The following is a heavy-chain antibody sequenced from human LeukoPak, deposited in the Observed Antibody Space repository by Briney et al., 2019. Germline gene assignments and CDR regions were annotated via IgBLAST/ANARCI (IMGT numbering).Heavy chain of an antibody. D-gene: IGHD1-7*01. CDR3: ARGVTGTIVSWFDP. CDR2: IIPIFGTA. J-gene: IGHJ5*02. V-gene: IGHV1-69*05. Sequence: SVKVSGKASGGTFSSYAISCVRQAPGQGLEWMGGIIPIFGTANYAQKFQGRVTITTDGSTSTAYMELSSLRSEDTAVYYCARGVTGTIVSWFDPWGQGTLVTVST. CDR1: GGTFSSYA.